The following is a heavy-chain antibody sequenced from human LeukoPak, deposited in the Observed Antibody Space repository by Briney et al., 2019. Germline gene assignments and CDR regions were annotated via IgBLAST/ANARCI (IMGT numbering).Heavy chain of an antibody. Sequence: GGSLRLSCAASGFTFSRYNVNWVRQAPGKGLEWVAFIRYDGSNKYYADSVKGRFTISRDNSKNTLYLQMNSLRAEDTAVYYCAKDSRRHGDLLYYFDYWGQGTLVTVSS. J-gene: IGHJ4*02. CDR2: IRYDGSNK. V-gene: IGHV3-30*02. CDR1: GFTFSRYN. CDR3: AKDSRRHGDLLYYFDY.